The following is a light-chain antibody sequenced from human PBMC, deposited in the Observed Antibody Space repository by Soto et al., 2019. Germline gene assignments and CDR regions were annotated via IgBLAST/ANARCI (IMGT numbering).Light chain of an antibody. CDR2: GAS. CDR1: QNVYINS. CDR3: QQYGDSPLT. V-gene: IGKV3-20*01. Sequence: EVVLTQSPGTLSLSPGERATLSCRASQNVYINSLAWYQQKPGQPPRLLIYGASTRAAAIPDRFSGSGSGAEFALSIDGLEPEDFAMYYCQQYGDSPLTFGPGTRVD. J-gene: IGKJ3*01.